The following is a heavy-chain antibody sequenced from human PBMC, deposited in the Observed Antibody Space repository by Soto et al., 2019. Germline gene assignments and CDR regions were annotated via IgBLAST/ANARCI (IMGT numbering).Heavy chain of an antibody. CDR2: MSSDVTNE. J-gene: IGHJ4*02. D-gene: IGHD6-19*01. CDR3: ARCGHISGWYCYFDL. Sequence: GGSLRLSCAASRFTFTTYAMNWVRQAPGKGLEWVARMSSDVTNEHYADSARGRFTVSRDNSRNTLFIQMNTLRTDDTAVYYCARCGHISGWYCYFDLWGLAKLVNVSS. V-gene: IGHV3-30-3*01. CDR1: RFTFTTYA.